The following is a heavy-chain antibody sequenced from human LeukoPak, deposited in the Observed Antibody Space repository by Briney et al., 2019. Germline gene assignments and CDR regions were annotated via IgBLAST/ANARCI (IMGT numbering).Heavy chain of an antibody. CDR2: IIPILGIA. Sequence: GSSVKVSCKASGGTFSSYAISWVRQAPGQGLEWMGRIIPILGIANYAQKFQGRVTITADKSTSTAYMELSSLRSEDTAVYYCARGPKGERWLQCFDYWGQGTLVTVSS. CDR1: GGTFSSYA. J-gene: IGHJ4*02. D-gene: IGHD5-24*01. CDR3: ARGPKGERWLQCFDY. V-gene: IGHV1-69*04.